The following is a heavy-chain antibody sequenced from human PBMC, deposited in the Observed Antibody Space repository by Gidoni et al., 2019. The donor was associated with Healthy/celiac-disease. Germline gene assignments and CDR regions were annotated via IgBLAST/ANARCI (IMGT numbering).Heavy chain of an antibody. J-gene: IGHJ6*03. CDR3: ARGAKEWQKLVSGVGRGDYMDV. D-gene: IGHD6-13*01. CDR2: IYYSGST. CDR1: GGSIRSYY. V-gene: IGHV4-59*13. Sequence: GKPSETLSLTCTVSGGSIRSYYWSWIRQPPGKGLEWIGYIYYSGSTNYNPSLKSRVTISVDTSKNQFSMKLSTVTAADTAVYDGARGAKEWQKLVSGVGRGDYMDVWGKGTTVTVSS.